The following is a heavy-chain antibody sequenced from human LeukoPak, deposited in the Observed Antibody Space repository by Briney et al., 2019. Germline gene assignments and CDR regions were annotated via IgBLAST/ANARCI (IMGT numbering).Heavy chain of an antibody. V-gene: IGHV4-34*01. CDR2: INHSGST. J-gene: IGHJ5*02. Sequence: PSETLSLTCAVYGGSFSGYYWSWIRQPPGKGLEWIGEINHSGSTNYNPSLKSRVTISVDTSKNQFSLKLSSVTAADTAVYYCARPRGVVVPAARGGNWFDPWGQGTLVTVSS. CDR3: ARPRGVVVPAARGGNWFDP. CDR1: GGSFSGYY. D-gene: IGHD2-2*01.